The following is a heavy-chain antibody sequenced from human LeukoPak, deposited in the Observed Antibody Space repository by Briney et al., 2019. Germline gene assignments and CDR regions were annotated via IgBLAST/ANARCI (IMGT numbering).Heavy chain of an antibody. CDR2: IWYDGSNK. D-gene: IGHD2-2*01. Sequence: GGSLRLSCAASGFTFSSYGMHWVRQAPGKGLEWVAVIWYDGSNKYYADSVKGRFTISRDNSKNTLYLQMNSLRAEDTAVYYCASNQPPYYYGMDVWGQGTTVTVSS. J-gene: IGHJ6*02. V-gene: IGHV3-33*01. CDR3: ASNQPPYYYGMDV. CDR1: GFTFSSYG.